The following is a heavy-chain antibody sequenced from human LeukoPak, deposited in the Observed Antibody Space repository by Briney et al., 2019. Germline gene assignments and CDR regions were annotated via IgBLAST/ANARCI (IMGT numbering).Heavy chain of an antibody. CDR2: IYSGGST. Sequence: GGSLRLSCAASGFTVSFNYMSWVRQAPGKGLEWISVIYSGGSTYYADSVKGRFTISRDNSKNTLYLQMNSLRAEDTAVYYCAKAPGVGATWGLYFDYWGQGTLVTVSS. V-gene: IGHV3-53*01. J-gene: IGHJ4*02. D-gene: IGHD1-26*01. CDR1: GFTVSFNY. CDR3: AKAPGVGATWGLYFDY.